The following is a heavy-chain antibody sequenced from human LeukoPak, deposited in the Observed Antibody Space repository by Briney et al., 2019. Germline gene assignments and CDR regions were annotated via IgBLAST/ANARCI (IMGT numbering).Heavy chain of an antibody. V-gene: IGHV1-2*02. D-gene: IGHD3-3*02. Sequence: GASVKVSCKASGYTFTGYYLHWVRQAPGQGLEWMGWINPDSGGTDSAQRFQGRVTLTRDTSITTAYMELSRLISDDTAVYYCAVLGRGISPRGDFDYWGQGTLVTVSS. J-gene: IGHJ4*02. CDR3: AVLGRGISPRGDFDY. CDR1: GYTFTGYY. CDR2: INPDSGGT.